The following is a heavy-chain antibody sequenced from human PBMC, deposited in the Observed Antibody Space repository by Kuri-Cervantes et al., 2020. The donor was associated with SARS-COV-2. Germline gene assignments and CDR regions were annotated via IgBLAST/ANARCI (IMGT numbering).Heavy chain of an antibody. CDR3: AKDLVTIFGVVITGTFDY. V-gene: IGHV3-23*01. CDR1: GFTFTRHA. CDR2: VSDSGTST. J-gene: IGHJ4*02. Sequence: GGSLRLSCAASGFTFTRHAMNWVRQAPGKGLEWVSAVSDSGTSTYYADSVKGRFTISRDNAKNSLYLQMNSLRAENTAVYYCAKDLVTIFGVVITGTFDYWGQGTLVTVSS. D-gene: IGHD3-3*01.